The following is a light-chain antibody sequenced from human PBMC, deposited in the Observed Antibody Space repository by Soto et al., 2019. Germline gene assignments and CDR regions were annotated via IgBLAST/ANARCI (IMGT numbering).Light chain of an antibody. CDR2: WAS. V-gene: IGKV4-1*01. Sequence: DIVMTQSPDSLAVSLGERATINCKSSQSVLYSSNNNNYLAWYQQKPGQPPKLLIYWASARDSGVPDRFSGGGSGTDFTLTISSLQAEDVAVYYCQQYYSTPWTFGQGTKVEIK. CDR1: QSVLYSSNNNNY. J-gene: IGKJ1*01. CDR3: QQYYSTPWT.